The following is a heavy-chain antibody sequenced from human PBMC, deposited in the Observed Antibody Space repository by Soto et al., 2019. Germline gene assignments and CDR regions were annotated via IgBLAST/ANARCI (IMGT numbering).Heavy chain of an antibody. CDR1: GLTFSNFA. V-gene: IGHV3-23*01. J-gene: IGHJ4*02. CDR3: AKFKGFNWNYVFDY. Sequence: GGSLRLSCEVSGLTFSNFAMSWVRQAPGEGLEWAASIGGSSGTTFYADSVKGRFSISKDFAKNMLYLQINSVRVEDTAVYYCAKFKGFNWNYVFDYWAQGVTVTVSS. D-gene: IGHD1-7*01. CDR2: IGGSSGTT.